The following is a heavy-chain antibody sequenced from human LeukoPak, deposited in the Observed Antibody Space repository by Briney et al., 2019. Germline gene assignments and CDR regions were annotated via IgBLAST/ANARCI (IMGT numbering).Heavy chain of an antibody. CDR2: ISGSGEGT. D-gene: IGHD4-17*01. J-gene: IGHJ4*02. CDR3: AKERRSYGDPSRGIDY. CDR1: DYAFYSYA. V-gene: IGHV3-23*01. Sequence: GGSLRLFCAGSDYAFYSYAMTWVRQAPGKGLEWAAAISGSGEGTYYSDSVKGRFTISRDNSKDMLYLQMNDLRAEGTAVYYCAKERRSYGDPSRGIDYWGQGTLVTVSS.